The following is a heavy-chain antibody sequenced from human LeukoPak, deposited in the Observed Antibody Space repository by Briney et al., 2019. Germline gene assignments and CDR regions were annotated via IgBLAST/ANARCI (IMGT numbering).Heavy chain of an antibody. Sequence: ASVKVSCKASGYTFTSCDINWVRQATGQGLEWMGWMNPNSGNTGYAQKFQGRVTMTRNTSISTAYMELSSLRSEDTAVYYCARSSVGATGDLDYWGQGTLVTVSS. V-gene: IGHV1-8*01. J-gene: IGHJ4*02. CDR3: ARSSVGATGDLDY. CDR1: GYTFTSCD. CDR2: MNPNSGNT. D-gene: IGHD1-26*01.